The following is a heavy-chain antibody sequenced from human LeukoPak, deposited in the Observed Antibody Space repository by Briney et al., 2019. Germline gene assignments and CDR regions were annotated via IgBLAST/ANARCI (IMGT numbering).Heavy chain of an antibody. CDR2: IYTSGST. CDR3: ARGSDTAMVMGGYYFEY. Sequence: SETLSLTCTVSGGSISSYYWSWIRQPAGKGLEWIGRIYTSGSTNYNPSLKSRVTMSVDTSKNQFSLKLSSVTAADTAVYYCARGSDTAMVMGGYYFEYWGQGTLVTVSS. J-gene: IGHJ4*02. CDR1: GGSISSYY. D-gene: IGHD5-18*01. V-gene: IGHV4-4*07.